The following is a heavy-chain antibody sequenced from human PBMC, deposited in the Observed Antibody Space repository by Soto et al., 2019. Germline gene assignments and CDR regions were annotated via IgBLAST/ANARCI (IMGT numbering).Heavy chain of an antibody. Sequence: QITLKESGPTLVKPTQPLTLTCTFSGFSLSTSAEGVGWIRQPPGKALEWLALIYRDGDERYSPSLKSRLTITKDTSKNQVVLTMTNMDPADTATYSCAHGSCTSADCYPNPYLDYWGQGILVTVSS. D-gene: IGHD2-2*01. J-gene: IGHJ4*02. V-gene: IGHV2-5*02. CDR1: GFSLSTSAEG. CDR3: AHGSCTSADCYPNPYLDY. CDR2: IYRDGDE.